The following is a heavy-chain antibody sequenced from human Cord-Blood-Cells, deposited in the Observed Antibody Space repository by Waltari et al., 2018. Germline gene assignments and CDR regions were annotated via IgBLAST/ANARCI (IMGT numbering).Heavy chain of an antibody. CDR2: ISSSSYI. V-gene: IGHV3-21*01. Sequence: GKGLEWVSSISSSSYIYYADSVKGRFTISRDNAKNSLYLQMNSLRAEDTAVYYCARGRYYYDSSGHIGEFDYWGQGTLVTVSS. CDR3: ARGRYYYDSSGHIGEFDY. D-gene: IGHD3-22*01. J-gene: IGHJ4*02.